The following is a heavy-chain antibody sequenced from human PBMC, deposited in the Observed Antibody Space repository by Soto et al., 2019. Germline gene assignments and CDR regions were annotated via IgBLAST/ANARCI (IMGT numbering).Heavy chain of an antibody. V-gene: IGHV1-45*01. CDR2: ITPFSGGV. CDR1: GNTFTYRY. J-gene: IGHJ5*02. D-gene: IGHD1-26*01. CDR3: ASGGAGSGPFTWELPDR. Sequence: QMQLVQSGAEVKKTGSSVTVSCKALGNTFTYRYLHWVRQAPGQALEWMGWITPFSGGVHYAQKFKERVTMTRDRSINTASMQMSSLRYEDTAMYFCASGGAGSGPFTWELPDRWGQGTLVTVAS.